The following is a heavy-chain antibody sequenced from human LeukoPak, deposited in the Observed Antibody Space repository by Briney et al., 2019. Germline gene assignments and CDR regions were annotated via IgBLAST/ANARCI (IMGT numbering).Heavy chain of an antibody. Sequence: SVKVSCKASGGTFSSYAISWVRQAPGQGLEWMGRIIPILGIANYAQKFQGRVTITADKSTSTAYMELSSLRSEGTAVYYCARGPPKGAFDIWGQGTMVTVSS. J-gene: IGHJ3*02. CDR2: IIPILGIA. V-gene: IGHV1-69*04. CDR3: ARGPPKGAFDI. CDR1: GGTFSSYA.